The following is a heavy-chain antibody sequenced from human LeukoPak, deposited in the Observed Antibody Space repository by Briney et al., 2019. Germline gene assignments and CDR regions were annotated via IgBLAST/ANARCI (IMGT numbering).Heavy chain of an antibody. CDR3: ARDQVGYSSALGAFDI. V-gene: IGHV1-2*02. CDR1: GYTFTGYY. J-gene: IGHJ3*02. D-gene: IGHD6-19*01. CDR2: INPNSGGT. Sequence: GASVKVSCKASGYTFTGYYMHWVRQAPGQGLEWMGWINPNSGGTNYAQKFQGRVTMTRDTSISTAYMELSRLRSDDTAVYYCARDQVGYSSALGAFDIWGQGTMVTVSS.